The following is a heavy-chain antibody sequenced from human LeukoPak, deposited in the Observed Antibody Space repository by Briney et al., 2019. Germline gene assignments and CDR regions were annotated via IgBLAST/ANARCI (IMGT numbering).Heavy chain of an antibody. CDR2: INAGNGNT. Sequence: ASVKVSCKASEYTFTSYAIHWVRQAPGQRLEWMGWINAGNGNTKYSQKFQGRVTITRDTSASTTYMELSSLRSEDTAVYYCARNEDYYGSGSQPSLYYFDYWGQGTLVTVSS. CDR1: EYTFTSYA. D-gene: IGHD3-10*01. CDR3: ARNEDYYGSGSQPSLYYFDY. V-gene: IGHV1-3*01. J-gene: IGHJ4*02.